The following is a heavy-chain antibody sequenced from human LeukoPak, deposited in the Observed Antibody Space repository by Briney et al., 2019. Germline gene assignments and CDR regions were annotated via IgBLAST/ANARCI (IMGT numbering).Heavy chain of an antibody. CDR3: ARTTIFANYYMEV. CDR1: GGSITSHY. D-gene: IGHD3-3*01. CDR2: MHYSGSA. V-gene: IGHV4-59*11. J-gene: IGHJ6*03. Sequence: SETLSLTCTVSGGSITSHYWSWIRQSPGKGLEWIGFMHYSGSANYNPSLKSRVTISVDTSKNQFSLKLSSVTAADTAVYYCARTTIFANYYMEVWGTGTTVTVSS.